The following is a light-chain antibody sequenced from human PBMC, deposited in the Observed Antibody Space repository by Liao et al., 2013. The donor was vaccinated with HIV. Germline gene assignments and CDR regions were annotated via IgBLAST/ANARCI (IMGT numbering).Light chain of an antibody. CDR2: YDS. J-gene: IGLJ1*01. V-gene: IGLV3-21*04. CDR1: SIGSKS. CDR3: QVWDSSSDHYV. Sequence: SYVVTQSPSASVAPGKTATITCGGDSIGSKSVNWYQQKAGQAPVLVIYYDSDRPSGIPERFSGSNSGNTAALTISRVEAGDEADYYCQVWDSSSDHYVFGTGTKVTVL.